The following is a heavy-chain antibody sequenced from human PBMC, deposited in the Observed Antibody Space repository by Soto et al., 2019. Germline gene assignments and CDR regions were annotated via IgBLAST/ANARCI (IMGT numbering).Heavy chain of an antibody. Sequence: VGSLRLSCAASGFTFSSYGMHWVRQAPGKGLEWVAVIWYDGSNKYYADSVKGRFTISRDNSKNTLYLQMNSLRAEDTAVYYCAREAIAVAGYYFDYWGQGTLVTVSS. D-gene: IGHD6-19*01. CDR1: GFTFSSYG. CDR2: IWYDGSNK. V-gene: IGHV3-33*01. CDR3: AREAIAVAGYYFDY. J-gene: IGHJ4*02.